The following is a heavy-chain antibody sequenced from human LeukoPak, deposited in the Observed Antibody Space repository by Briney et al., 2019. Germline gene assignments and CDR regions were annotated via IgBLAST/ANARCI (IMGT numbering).Heavy chain of an antibody. CDR3: AKAAIAAAVTPYYYMDV. D-gene: IGHD6-13*01. J-gene: IGHJ6*03. Sequence: GGSLRLSCAASGFTFSNYAMSWVRQAPGKGLEWVSAISGSGDSTYYADSVKGRFTISRDNSKNILYLQMNSLRADDTAVYFCAKAAIAAAVTPYYYMDVWVKGTTVTVSS. V-gene: IGHV3-23*01. CDR2: ISGSGDST. CDR1: GFTFSNYA.